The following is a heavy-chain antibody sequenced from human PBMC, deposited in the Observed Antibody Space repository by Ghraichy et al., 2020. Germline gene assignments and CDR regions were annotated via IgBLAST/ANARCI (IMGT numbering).Heavy chain of an antibody. Sequence: ASVKVSCKASGYTFTRYLLHWARQAPGQGLEWMGIINPSGGGTIYAPRFQGRVTMTRDTSTSTVYMELSSLRSEDTAVYYCALDMFILFDYWGQGTLVTVSS. D-gene: IGHD3-9*01. CDR2: INPSGGGT. CDR3: ALDMFILFDY. J-gene: IGHJ4*02. CDR1: GYTFTRYL. V-gene: IGHV1-46*01.